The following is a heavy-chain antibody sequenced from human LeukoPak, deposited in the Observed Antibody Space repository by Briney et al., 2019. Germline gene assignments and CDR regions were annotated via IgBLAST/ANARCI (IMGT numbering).Heavy chain of an antibody. CDR2: INIDGRST. D-gene: IGHD6-13*01. Sequence: GGSLRLSCAASGFTFSDYWMHWVRQAPGRGLVWVSGINIDGRSTSYADSVKGRFTISRDNAKNMVHLQMNSLRVEDTAVYYCARDAAGKGWVRNYMDVWGKGTTVTVSS. CDR3: ARDAAGKGWVRNYMDV. CDR1: GFTFSDYW. V-gene: IGHV3-74*01. J-gene: IGHJ6*03.